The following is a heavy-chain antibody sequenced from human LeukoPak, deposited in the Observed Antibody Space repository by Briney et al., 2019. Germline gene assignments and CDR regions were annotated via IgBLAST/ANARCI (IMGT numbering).Heavy chain of an antibody. CDR3: ARVIAAASTRLDY. Sequence: ASVKVSCKASGYTFTDYYMHWVRQAPGQGLEWMGWINPNSGGINYAQNFQGRVTMTRDTSISTAYMELSRLRSDDTAMYYCARVIAAASTRLDYWGQGTLVTVSS. J-gene: IGHJ4*02. CDR1: GYTFTDYY. D-gene: IGHD6-13*01. CDR2: INPNSGGI. V-gene: IGHV1-2*02.